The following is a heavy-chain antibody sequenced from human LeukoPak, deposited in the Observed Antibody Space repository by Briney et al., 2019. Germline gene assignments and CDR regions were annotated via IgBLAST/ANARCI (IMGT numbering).Heavy chain of an antibody. CDR3: AKDLDYGGNGEYYFDY. CDR1: GFAFSTYS. CDR2: ISSSSSTI. V-gene: IGHV3-48*04. D-gene: IGHD4-23*01. Sequence: GGSLRLSCAASGFAFSTYSIDWVPQAPGKGLEWLSYISSSSSTIYYADSVKGRFTVSRDNAENLVYLQMNSLGAEDTAVYYCAKDLDYGGNGEYYFDYWGQGTLVTVSS. J-gene: IGHJ4*02.